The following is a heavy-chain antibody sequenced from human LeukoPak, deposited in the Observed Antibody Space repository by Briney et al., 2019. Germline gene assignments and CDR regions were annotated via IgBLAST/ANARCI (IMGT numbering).Heavy chain of an antibody. CDR3: ARDGIDYGDYVYTDC. Sequence: VASVKVSCKASGYTFTSYSMHGVRQAPGQGLEWMGIINPSGGSTSYAQKFQGRVTMARDTSTSTVYMELSSLRSEDAAGYYCARDGIDYGDYVYTDCCGQGTLVTVSS. CDR1: GYTFTSYS. D-gene: IGHD4-17*01. J-gene: IGHJ4*02. CDR2: INPSGGST. V-gene: IGHV1-46*01.